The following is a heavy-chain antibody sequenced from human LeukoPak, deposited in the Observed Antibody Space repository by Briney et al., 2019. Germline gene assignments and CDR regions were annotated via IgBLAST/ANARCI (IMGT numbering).Heavy chain of an antibody. Sequence: SVKVSCKSSGGTFSSYAISWVRQPPAQGLEWMGRIIPILGIANYAQKFQGRVTITADKSTSTAYMELSSLRSEDTAVYYCARDCLGYCSSTSCCDTFDCWGQGTLVTVS. CDR1: GGTFSSYA. V-gene: IGHV1-69*04. J-gene: IGHJ4*02. CDR2: IIPILGIA. D-gene: IGHD2-2*01. CDR3: ARDCLGYCSSTSCCDTFDC.